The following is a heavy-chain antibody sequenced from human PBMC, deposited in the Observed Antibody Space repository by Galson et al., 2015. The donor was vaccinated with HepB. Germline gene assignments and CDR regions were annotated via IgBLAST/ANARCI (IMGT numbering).Heavy chain of an antibody. V-gene: IGHV3-11*01. D-gene: IGHD6-19*01. J-gene: IGHJ5*02. CDR1: GFTFSDYY. CDR3: ARVPLSKWLVLRNWRHNWFDP. CDR2: ISSSGSTI. Sequence: SLRLSCAASGFTFSDYYMSWIRQAPGKGLEWVSYISSSGSTIYYADSVKGRFTISRDNAKNSLYLQMNSLRAEDTAVYYCARVPLSKWLVLRNWRHNWFDPWGQGTLVTVSS.